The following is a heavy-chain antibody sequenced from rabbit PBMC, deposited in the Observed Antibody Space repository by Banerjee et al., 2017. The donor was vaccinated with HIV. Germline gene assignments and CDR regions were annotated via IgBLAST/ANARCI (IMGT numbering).Heavy chain of an antibody. J-gene: IGHJ4*01. CDR3: ARDPYTGYGGGGYGLDL. D-gene: IGHD8-1*01. CDR1: GFDFSSNA. Sequence: QEQLEESGGGLVQPEGSLTLTCTASGFDFSSNAMGWVRQAPGKGLEWIGCIYTGSSGNTYYASWAKGRFTISKTSSTTVTLQMTSLTAADTATYFCARDPYTGYGGGGYGLDLWGPGTLVTVS. CDR2: IYTGSSGNT. V-gene: IGHV1S45*01.